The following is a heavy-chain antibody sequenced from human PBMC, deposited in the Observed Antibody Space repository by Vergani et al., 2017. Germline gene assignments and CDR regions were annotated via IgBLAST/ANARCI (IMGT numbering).Heavy chain of an antibody. J-gene: IGHJ5*02. CDR2: IYYSGST. CDR3: ARDYRFYP. V-gene: IGHV4-59*01. CDR1: GGSISSYY. D-gene: IGHD3-10*01. Sequence: QVQLQESGPGLVKPSETLSLTCTVSGGSISSYYWSWIRQPPGKGLEWIGYIYYSGSTNYNPSLKSRVTISVDTSKNQFSLKLSSVTAADTAVYYCARDYRFYPWGQGTLVTVSS.